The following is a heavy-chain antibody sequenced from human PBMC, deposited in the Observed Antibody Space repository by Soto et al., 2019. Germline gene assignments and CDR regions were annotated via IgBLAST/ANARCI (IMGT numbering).Heavy chain of an antibody. CDR1: GGSISSGGYY. V-gene: IGHV4-31*03. CDR2: IYYSGST. Sequence: QVQLQESGPGLVKPSQTLSLTCTVSGGSISSGGYYWSWIRQHPGKGLEWIGYIYYSGSTYYNPSLKSRVTIPVDTSKNQFSLKLSSVTAADTAVYYCARGDCSGGSCYSFDYWGQGTRVTVSS. D-gene: IGHD2-15*01. J-gene: IGHJ4*02. CDR3: ARGDCSGGSCYSFDY.